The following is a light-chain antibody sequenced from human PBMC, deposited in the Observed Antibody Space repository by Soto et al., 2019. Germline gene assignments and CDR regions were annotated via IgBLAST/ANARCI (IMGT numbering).Light chain of an antibody. CDR1: QGISTW. CDR3: QQSNSFRLT. CDR2: GAS. J-gene: IGKJ4*01. Sequence: DIQMTQSPSSVSTSVGDRVTITCRASQGISTWLGWYQQKPGKAPKLLIYGASSLQSGVPSRFSGSGSGTVFTLTISSLQPEDFATYYFQQSNSFRLTFGGGTKVEIK. V-gene: IGKV1-12*01.